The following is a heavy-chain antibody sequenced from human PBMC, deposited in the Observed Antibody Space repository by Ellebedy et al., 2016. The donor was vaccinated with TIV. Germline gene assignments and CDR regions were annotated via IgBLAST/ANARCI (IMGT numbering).Heavy chain of an antibody. CDR2: IYYSGST. CDR3: ARKVDY. CDR1: GGSISSYY. J-gene: IGHJ4*02. V-gene: IGHV4-59*01. Sequence: GSLRLXCTVSGGSISSYYWSWIRQPPGKGLEWIGYIYYSGSTNYNPSLKSRVTISVDTSKNQFSLKLSSVTAADTAVYYCARKVDYWGQGTLVTVSS.